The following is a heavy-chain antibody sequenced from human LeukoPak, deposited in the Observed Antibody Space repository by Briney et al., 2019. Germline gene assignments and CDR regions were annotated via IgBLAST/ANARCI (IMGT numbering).Heavy chain of an antibody. CDR1: GVSISSYY. V-gene: IGHV4-59*08. CDR3: ARHSTVTYGLDA. J-gene: IGHJ6*02. CDR2: INYRGST. D-gene: IGHD4-17*01. Sequence: SETLSLTCNVSGVSISSYYWSWIRQSPEKGLEWIGYINYRGSTNYNPSLKSRVTISGDTSKNQFSLKLISVTAADSAVYYCARHSTVTYGLDAWGQGTTVSVSS.